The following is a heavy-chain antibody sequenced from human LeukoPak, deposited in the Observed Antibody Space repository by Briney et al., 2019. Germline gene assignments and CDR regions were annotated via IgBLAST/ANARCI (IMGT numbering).Heavy chain of an antibody. CDR1: GDSVSSSYFY. CDR2: LYYGGNT. Sequence: PSETLSLTCTVSGDSVSSSYFYWGWIRQPPGKGLEWIGTLYYGGNTYYNPSLKSRITIFADPSKNQFSLKLRSVTAADTAVYYCAVGWGTTVGTHYFDYWGQGTLVTVSS. CDR3: AVGWGTTVGTHYFDY. J-gene: IGHJ4*02. V-gene: IGHV4-39*01. D-gene: IGHD4-23*01.